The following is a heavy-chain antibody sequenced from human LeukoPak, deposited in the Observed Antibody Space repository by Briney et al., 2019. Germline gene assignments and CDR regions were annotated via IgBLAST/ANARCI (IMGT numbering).Heavy chain of an antibody. CDR2: ISGSGGST. Sequence: GGSLRLSCAASGCTFSSYAMSWVRQAQGKGLEWVSAISGSGGSTYYADSVKSRVTISRDNSKNTLYLQMNSLTAEDTAVYYCAKIRVYYDSSGFDYWGQGTLVTVSS. V-gene: IGHV3-23*01. CDR1: GCTFSSYA. D-gene: IGHD3-22*01. J-gene: IGHJ4*02. CDR3: AKIRVYYDSSGFDY.